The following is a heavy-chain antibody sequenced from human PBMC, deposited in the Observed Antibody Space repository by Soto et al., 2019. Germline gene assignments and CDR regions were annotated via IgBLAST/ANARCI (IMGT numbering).Heavy chain of an antibody. V-gene: IGHV4-59*01. CDR3: ARASWLRFPHDMDV. CDR1: GGSISSYY. CDR2: IYYSGST. J-gene: IGHJ6*02. D-gene: IGHD5-12*01. Sequence: QVQLQESGPGLVKPSETLSLTCTVSGGSISSYYWSWIRQPPGKGLEWIGYIYYSGSTNYNPSLKSRVPISVVTSKSPFSLKLSSVTAADTAVYYCARASWLRFPHDMDVWGQGTTVTVSS.